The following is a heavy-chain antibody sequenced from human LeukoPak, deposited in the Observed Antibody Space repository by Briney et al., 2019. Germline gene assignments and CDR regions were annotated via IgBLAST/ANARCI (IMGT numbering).Heavy chain of an antibody. V-gene: IGHV3-15*01. CDR1: GFTFSNAW. CDR3: TTVPVGAPSDY. J-gene: IGHJ4*02. CDR2: IKSKTDDGTT. D-gene: IGHD1-26*01. Sequence: GGSLRLSCAASGFTFSNAWMSWVRQAPGKGLEWVGRIKSKTDDGTTDYAAPVKGRFTISRDDSKNTLYLQMNSLKTEDTAVYYCTTVPVGAPSDYWGQGTLVTVSS.